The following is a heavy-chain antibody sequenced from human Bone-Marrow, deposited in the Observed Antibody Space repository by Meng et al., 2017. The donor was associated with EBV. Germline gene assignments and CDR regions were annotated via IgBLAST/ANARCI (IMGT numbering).Heavy chain of an antibody. CDR3: ASESGRGFTPDY. CDR2: LIPLSDAP. V-gene: IGHV1-69*01. Sequence: QVEVVQSGAGGKKPGSSVKVACKTFGGTFRSDAISWVRQAPGQGLEWMGGLIPLSDAPHYAQKFQGRVTITADESTSTHYLDLSGLRAEDTAVYYCASESGRGFTPDYWGQGTLVTVSS. CDR1: GGTFRSDA. J-gene: IGHJ4*02. D-gene: IGHD3-10*01.